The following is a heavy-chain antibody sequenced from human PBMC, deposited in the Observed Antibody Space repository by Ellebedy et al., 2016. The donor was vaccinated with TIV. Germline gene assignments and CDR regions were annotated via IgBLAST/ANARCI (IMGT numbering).Heavy chain of an antibody. V-gene: IGHV3-7*01. D-gene: IGHD4-17*01. CDR2: IYQDGSDK. Sequence: PGGSLRLSCAASGFSFRSYWMSWVRQAPGKGLEWVANIYQDGSDKYYVDSVKGRFTISRDNANKSLFLKMNNLRVEDTAVYYCARRESYGDYAVQINSWFDTWGRGTLVTVSS. CDR1: GFSFRSYW. J-gene: IGHJ5*02. CDR3: ARRESYGDYAVQINSWFDT.